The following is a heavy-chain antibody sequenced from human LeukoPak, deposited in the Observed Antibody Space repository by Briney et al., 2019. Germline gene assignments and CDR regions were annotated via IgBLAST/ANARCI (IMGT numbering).Heavy chain of an antibody. CDR3: AREGYDILTGYQLDY. CDR2: ISAYNGNT. Sequence: VASVKVSCKASGYTLTSYGISWVRQAPGQGLEWMGWISAYNGNTNYAQKLQGRVTMTTDTSTSTAYMELRSLRSDDTAVYYCAREGYDILTGYQLDYWGQGTLVTVSS. J-gene: IGHJ4*02. D-gene: IGHD3-9*01. V-gene: IGHV1-18*01. CDR1: GYTLTSYG.